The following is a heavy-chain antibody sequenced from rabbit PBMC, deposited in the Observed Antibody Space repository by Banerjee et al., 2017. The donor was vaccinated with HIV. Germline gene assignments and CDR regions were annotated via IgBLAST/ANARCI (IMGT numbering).Heavy chain of an antibody. CDR3: ARGYNYDDSGNWDGFDP. D-gene: IGHD2-1*01. V-gene: IGHV1S45*01. J-gene: IGHJ2*01. CDR1: GFSFSSNYY. CDR2: IDTGSSGTT. Sequence: QEQLEESGGDLVKPGASLTLTCTASGFSFSSNYYIYWVRQAPGKGLEWIARIDTGSSGTTYYASWAKGRFTISKTSSTTVTLQMTSLTAADTATYFCARGYNYDDSGNWDGFDPWGPGTLVTVS.